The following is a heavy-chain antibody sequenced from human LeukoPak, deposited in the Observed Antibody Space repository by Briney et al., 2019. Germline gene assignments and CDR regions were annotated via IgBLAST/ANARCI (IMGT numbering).Heavy chain of an antibody. D-gene: IGHD4-17*01. CDR1: GFTFNTYT. J-gene: IGHJ4*02. V-gene: IGHV3-21*01. Sequence: GGSLRLSCAASGFTFNTYTMNWVRQAPGKGLEWVSSISSSSSYIYYSDSLKGRFTISRDNAKNSLYLQMNSLRAEDTAVCYCATELNDFGDFFFDYWGQGTLVTVSS. CDR2: ISSSSSYI. CDR3: ATELNDFGDFFFDY.